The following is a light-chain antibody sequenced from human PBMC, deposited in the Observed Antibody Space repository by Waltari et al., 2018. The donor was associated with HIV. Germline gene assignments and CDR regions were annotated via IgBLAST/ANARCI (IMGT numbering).Light chain of an antibody. CDR3: ATWDDGLNALL. J-gene: IGLJ2*01. CDR1: NSNIGSHA. V-gene: IGLV1-36*01. Sequence: QSVLTQSPSVSEAPGQRVTISCSGSNSNIGSHAVTWYRQSPGKPPKLLVYHDDLILSGVSDHLSASKSGTSASLAINVLQSEDESRYYCATWDDGLNALLFGGGTKVTVL. CDR2: HDD.